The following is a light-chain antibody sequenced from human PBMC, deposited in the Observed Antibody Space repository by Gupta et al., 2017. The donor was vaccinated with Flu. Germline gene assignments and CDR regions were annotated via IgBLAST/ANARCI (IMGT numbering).Light chain of an antibody. Sequence: SYELTQSPSVSVSPGQTARITCSGDPLPKQFAYWYQQKPGQAPVLVIRKDNERPSGILERFSGSSSGTTATLTISGVQAEDEADYYCQSADTTETYVVFGGGTKVTVL. CDR2: KDN. J-gene: IGLJ2*01. CDR1: PLPKQF. V-gene: IGLV3-25*03. CDR3: QSADTTETYVV.